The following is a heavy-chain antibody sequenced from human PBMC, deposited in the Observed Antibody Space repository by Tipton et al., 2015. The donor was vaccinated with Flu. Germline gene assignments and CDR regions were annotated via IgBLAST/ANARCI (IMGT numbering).Heavy chain of an antibody. J-gene: IGHJ4*02. CDR1: GYTFTGYY. CDR2: INPNSGGT. CDR3: AREWDGGYSSGWFDY. D-gene: IGHD6-19*01. Sequence: QLVQSGAEVKKPGASVKVSCKASGYTFTGYYMHWVRQAPGQGLEWMGWINPNSGGTNYAQKFQGRVTMTRDTSIDTAYMELSRLRSDDTAVYYGAREWDGGYSSGWFDYWGQGTLVTVSS. V-gene: IGHV1-2*02.